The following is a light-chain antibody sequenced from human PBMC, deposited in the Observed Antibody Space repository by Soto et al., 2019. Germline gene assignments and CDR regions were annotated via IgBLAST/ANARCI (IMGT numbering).Light chain of an antibody. J-gene: IGKJ1*01. CDR3: QQYKNWPRT. V-gene: IGKV3-15*01. Sequence: EIVMTQSPATLSVSPGERATLSCRASQSVSSNLAWHQQKPGQAPRLLIYGASTRATGIPARFSGSGSGTGFTLTISSLQSEDFAVYYCQQYKNWPRTFGQGTKVEIK. CDR2: GAS. CDR1: QSVSSN.